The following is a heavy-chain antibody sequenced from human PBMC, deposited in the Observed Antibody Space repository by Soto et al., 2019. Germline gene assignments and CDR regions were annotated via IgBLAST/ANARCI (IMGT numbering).Heavy chain of an antibody. CDR3: SWEDYGDYEVDY. CDR2: MNPNSGNT. J-gene: IGHJ4*02. D-gene: IGHD4-17*01. Sequence: ASVKVSCKASGYTFTSYDINWVRQATGQGLEWMGWMNPNSGNTGYAQKFQGRVTMTRNTSISTAYMELSSLRSEDTAVYYCSWEDYGDYEVDYWGQRTLVTVSS. CDR1: GYTFTSYD. V-gene: IGHV1-8*01.